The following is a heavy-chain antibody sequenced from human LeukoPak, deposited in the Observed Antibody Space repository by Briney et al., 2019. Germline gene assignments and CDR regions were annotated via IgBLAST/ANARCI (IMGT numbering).Heavy chain of an antibody. Sequence: ASVKVSCKASGYTFTSYAMHWVRQAPGQRLGWMGWINAGNGNTKYSQKFQGRVTITRDTSASTAYMELSSLRSEDTAVYYCARAETYYDFWSGSYYYYYGMDVWGQGTTVTVSS. CDR3: ARAETYYDFWSGSYYYYYGMDV. J-gene: IGHJ6*02. CDR2: INAGNGNT. CDR1: GYTFTSYA. V-gene: IGHV1-3*01. D-gene: IGHD3-3*01.